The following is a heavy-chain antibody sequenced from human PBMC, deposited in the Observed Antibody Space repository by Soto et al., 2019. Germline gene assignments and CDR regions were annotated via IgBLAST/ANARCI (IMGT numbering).Heavy chain of an antibody. V-gene: IGHV1-46*01. CDR1: VDTFTDYY. CDR2: VNPSGGHT. Sequence: QVQLVQSGAEVKKPGASVKVSCKASVDTFTDYYIHWVRQAPGQGLERMGTVNPSGGHTTYAQHFLGRMTMTRDTSTSTLYMELTSLTSEDTAVYYCARGGHVVVVTAALDYWGQGTLVTVSS. J-gene: IGHJ4*02. CDR3: ARGGHVVVVTAALDY. D-gene: IGHD2-21*02.